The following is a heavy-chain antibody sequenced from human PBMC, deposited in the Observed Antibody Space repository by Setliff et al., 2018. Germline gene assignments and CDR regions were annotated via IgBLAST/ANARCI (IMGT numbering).Heavy chain of an antibody. Sequence: PGESLKISCQGSGYCFTSHYIAWVRQMPGKGLEWVGIIYPRDSDTSYSPSFQGQVTISADRSFSTAYLQWSSLKASDTAIYYCTRHEDRNKCTSSSCYRENDAFDVWGQGAMVTVSS. CDR3: TRHEDRNKCTSSSCYRENDAFDV. D-gene: IGHD2-2*01. CDR2: IYPRDSDT. V-gene: IGHV5-51*01. J-gene: IGHJ3*01. CDR1: GYCFTSHY.